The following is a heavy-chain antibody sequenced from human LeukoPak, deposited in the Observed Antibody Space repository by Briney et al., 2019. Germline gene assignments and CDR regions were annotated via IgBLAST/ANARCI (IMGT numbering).Heavy chain of an antibody. CDR3: ARDHDSSGYYSEYYFDY. CDR1: GGTFSSYA. Sequence: SVKVSCKASGGTFSSYAISWVRQAPGQGLEWMGGIIPIFGTANYAQKFQGRVTITADESTSTACMELSSLRSEDTAVYYCARDHDSSGYYSEYYFDYWGQGTLVTVSS. D-gene: IGHD3-22*01. V-gene: IGHV1-69*13. J-gene: IGHJ4*02. CDR2: IIPIFGTA.